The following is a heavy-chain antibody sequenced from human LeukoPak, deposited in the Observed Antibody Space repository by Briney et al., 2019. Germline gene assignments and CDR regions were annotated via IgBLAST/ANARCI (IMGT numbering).Heavy chain of an antibody. D-gene: IGHD1-14*01. CDR1: GFTFSSYG. CDR2: IVGSGAGT. J-gene: IGHJ5*02. V-gene: IGHV3-23*01. Sequence: GGSLRLSCAASGFTFSSYGMHWVRQAPGKGLEWVSSIVGSGAGTFYADSVKGRFTISRDNSKSTMYLQMNSLRADDTAVYYCAKGKAHDNLDWFDPWGQGDLVTVSS. CDR3: AKGKAHDNLDWFDP.